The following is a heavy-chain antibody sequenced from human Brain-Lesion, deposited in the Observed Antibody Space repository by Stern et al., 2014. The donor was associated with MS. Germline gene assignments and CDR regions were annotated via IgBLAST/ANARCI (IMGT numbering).Heavy chain of an antibody. Sequence: QLVESGSGLVKPSQTLSLTCSVSGYSITSAAFSWTWIRQAPGKGLEWIGYMYCGGTPLYNPSPRSRVNISVHTSNKQSPSRLNSVTAADTAVYYCARGRSRVHPPLDPWGQGTLVTVSS. CDR1: GYSITSAAFS. D-gene: IGHD2-2*01. CDR2: MYCGGTP. V-gene: IGHV4-30-2*01. J-gene: IGHJ5*02. CDR3: ARGRSRVHPPLDP.